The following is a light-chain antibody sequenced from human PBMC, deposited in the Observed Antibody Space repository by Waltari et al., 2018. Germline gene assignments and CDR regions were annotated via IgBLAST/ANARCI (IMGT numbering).Light chain of an antibody. CDR3: QQYNNWPRT. CDR2: GAS. CDR1: QSVSNY. V-gene: IGKV3-15*01. J-gene: IGKJ2*01. Sequence: EIVMTQSPATLSVSPGDSATLSCWASQSVSNYLAWYQQIPGQAPRLLIYGASTRATGVPARFSGSGSGTEFTLTIGSLQSEDFAVYYCQQYNNWPRTFGQGTKLEIK.